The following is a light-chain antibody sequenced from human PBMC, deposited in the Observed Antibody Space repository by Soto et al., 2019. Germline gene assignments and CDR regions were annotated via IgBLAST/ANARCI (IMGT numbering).Light chain of an antibody. CDR1: QSVSSY. V-gene: IGKV3-11*01. CDR2: DAS. J-gene: IGKJ1*01. Sequence: EIVLTQSPATLSLSPWERATLSCRASQSVSSYLAWYQQKPGQAPRLLIYDASQRATGIPARFSGSGSGPDFTLTISSLEPEDFAVYYCQQRSNWPAWTSGQGTEVDIK. CDR3: QQRSNWPAWT.